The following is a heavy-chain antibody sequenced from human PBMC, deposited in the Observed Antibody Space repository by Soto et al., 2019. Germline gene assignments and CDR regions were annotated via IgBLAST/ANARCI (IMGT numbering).Heavy chain of an antibody. J-gene: IGHJ6*02. Sequence: ASVKVSCKASGFSISSHFMHWLRQAPGQGLEWLGIISPGGDATAYAKNFRGRVTITRDTSTSTVHLQLSGLRFDDTAVYYCALRTTRPLHGMDVWGQGTTVTVSS. V-gene: IGHV1-46*01. CDR3: ALRTTRPLHGMDV. D-gene: IGHD1-1*01. CDR2: ISPGGDAT. CDR1: GFSISSHF.